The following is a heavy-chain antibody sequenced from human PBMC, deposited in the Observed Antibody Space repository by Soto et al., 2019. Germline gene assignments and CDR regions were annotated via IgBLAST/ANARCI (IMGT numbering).Heavy chain of an antibody. D-gene: IGHD3-3*01. CDR2: INPNIGGT. Sequence: QAQLVQSGAEVRKPRASVKVSCMASGYLLTGSYMHWMRQAPGQGLEWMGWINPNIGGTNYAQKFQGRVTMARDTSINTVYMEVCSLTSDDTAVYFCARSLTISYAMDVWGQGTTVTVSS. CDR3: ARSLTISYAMDV. J-gene: IGHJ6*02. CDR1: GYLLTGSY. V-gene: IGHV1-2*02.